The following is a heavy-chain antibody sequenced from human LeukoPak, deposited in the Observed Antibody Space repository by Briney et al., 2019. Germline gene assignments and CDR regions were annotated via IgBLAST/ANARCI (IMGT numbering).Heavy chain of an antibody. CDR3: ARDLAPQIGYNKNYYYYGMDV. CDR2: ITSSGTYT. Sequence: PGGSLRLSCAASGFTFSDHSMTWIRQAPGKGLEWISYITSSGTYTNYADSVRGRFTISRDNAKNSLYLQMNSLRAEDTAVYYCARDLAPQIGYNKNYYYYGMDVWGQGTTVTVSS. D-gene: IGHD5-24*01. CDR1: GFTFSDHS. V-gene: IGHV3-11*06. J-gene: IGHJ6*02.